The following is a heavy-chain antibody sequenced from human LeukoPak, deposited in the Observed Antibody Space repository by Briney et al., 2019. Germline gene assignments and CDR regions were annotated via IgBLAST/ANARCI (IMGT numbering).Heavy chain of an antibody. Sequence: GGSLRLSCAATGFTFSNYAMSWVRQAPGKGLEWVSVISRNGAHPYYIDSVRDRFTVSRDNSKNIMYLQMNSLRAEDAAVYYCARGASYSSSTLDAFDIWGQGTMVTVSS. CDR3: ARGASYSSSTLDAFDI. J-gene: IGHJ3*02. CDR2: ISRNGAHP. CDR1: GFTFSNYA. V-gene: IGHV3-23*01. D-gene: IGHD6-19*01.